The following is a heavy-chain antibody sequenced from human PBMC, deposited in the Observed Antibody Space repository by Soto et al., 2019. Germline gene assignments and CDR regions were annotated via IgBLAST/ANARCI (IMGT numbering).Heavy chain of an antibody. V-gene: IGHV3-48*01. J-gene: IGHJ3*02. CDR1: GFTFSSYS. CDR2: ISSSSSTI. CDR3: AGRLRLFGVVIIHDAFDI. Sequence: EVQLVESGGGLVQPGGSLRLSCAASGFTFSSYSMNWVRQAPGKGLEWVSYISSSSSTIYYADSVKGRFTISRDNAKTSLYLQMHSLRAEDTAVYYCAGRLRLFGVVIIHDAFDIWGQGTMVTVSS. D-gene: IGHD3-3*01.